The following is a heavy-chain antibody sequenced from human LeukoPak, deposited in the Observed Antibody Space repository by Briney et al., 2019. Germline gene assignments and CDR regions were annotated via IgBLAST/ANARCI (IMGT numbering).Heavy chain of an antibody. J-gene: IGHJ6*03. V-gene: IGHV1-2*02. Sequence: ASVKVSCKTSGYTFTGYYMHWVRQAPGQGLEWMGWINPNSGGTNYAQKFQGRVTMTRDTSISTAYMELSRLRSDDTAVYYCARGTYSSSWYSRDYYYYYMDVWGKGTTVTISS. CDR1: GYTFTGYY. CDR2: INPNSGGT. CDR3: ARGTYSSSWYSRDYYYYYMDV. D-gene: IGHD6-13*01.